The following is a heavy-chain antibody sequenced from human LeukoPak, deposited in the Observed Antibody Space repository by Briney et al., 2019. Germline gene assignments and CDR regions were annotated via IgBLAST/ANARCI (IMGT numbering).Heavy chain of an antibody. D-gene: IGHD4/OR15-4a*01. CDR3: ARLVNKYGGLSHYNTYHMDV. V-gene: IGHV4-30-2*03. J-gene: IGHJ6*03. CDR2: IYHSGST. CDR1: GGSISSGGYY. Sequence: PSETLSLTCTVSGGSISSGGYYWSWIRQPPGKGLEWIGYIYHSGSTYYNPSLKSRVTTSVDTSKNQLSLKLSSVTAADTAVYYCARLVNKYGGLSHYNTYHMDVWGKGTTVSVTS.